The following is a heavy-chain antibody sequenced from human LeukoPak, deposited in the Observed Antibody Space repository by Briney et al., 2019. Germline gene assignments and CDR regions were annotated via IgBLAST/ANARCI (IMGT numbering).Heavy chain of an antibody. V-gene: IGHV4-61*02. CDR3: AKDRRSGSHGDAFDI. Sequence: SEALSLTCTVSRGSVSSGFYYWNWIRQPAGKGLEWIGRIFISGITNYTPSLKSRVTISVDTSKNQFSLKLTSVTAADTAVYYCAKDRRSGSHGDAFDIWGQGTMVTVSS. CDR2: IFISGIT. J-gene: IGHJ3*02. CDR1: RGSVSSGFYY. D-gene: IGHD1-26*01.